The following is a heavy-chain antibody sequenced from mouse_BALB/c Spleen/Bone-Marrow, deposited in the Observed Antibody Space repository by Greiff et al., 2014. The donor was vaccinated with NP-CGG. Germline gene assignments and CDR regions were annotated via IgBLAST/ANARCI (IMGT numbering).Heavy chain of an antibody. CDR3: ARNLYYFDY. Sequence: VQGVESGAELMKPGASVKISCKATGYTFSSYWIEWVKQRPGHGFEWIGEILPGSGSTNYNEKFKGKATFTADTSSNTAYMQLSCLTSEDSAVYYCARNLYYFDYWGQGTTLTVSS. J-gene: IGHJ2*01. CDR1: GYTFSSYW. CDR2: ILPGSGST. V-gene: IGHV1-9*01.